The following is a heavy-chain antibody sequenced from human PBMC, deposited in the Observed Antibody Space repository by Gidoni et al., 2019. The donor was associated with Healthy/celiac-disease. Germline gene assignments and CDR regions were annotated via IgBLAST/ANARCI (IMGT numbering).Heavy chain of an antibody. V-gene: IGHV1-69*06. D-gene: IGHD6-6*01. Sequence: VQLVTSGAAVKQPRSSVTVSCKASGGTFTSYAIRWVRQAPGQGLEWKGGIIPTFGTANDEQKCQGRVTITADKSTSAAYMELSSRTSEDTAVYYCARARVSIAARPEYYYYYMDVWGKGTTVTVSS. CDR3: ARARVSIAARPEYYYYYMDV. CDR1: GGTFTSYA. J-gene: IGHJ6*03. CDR2: IIPTFGTA.